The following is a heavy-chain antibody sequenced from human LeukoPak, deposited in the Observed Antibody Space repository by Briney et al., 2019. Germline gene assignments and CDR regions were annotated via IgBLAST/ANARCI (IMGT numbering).Heavy chain of an antibody. Sequence: PGGSLRLSCAASGFTFSSYGMHWVRQAPGKGLEWVAFIRYDGSNKYYADSVKGRFTISRDNAKNSLYLQMNSLRAEDTAVYYCARRSGHFFWNFDLWGRGTLVTVSS. CDR2: IRYDGSNK. J-gene: IGHJ2*01. V-gene: IGHV3-30*02. CDR3: ARRSGHFFWNFDL. D-gene: IGHD1-26*01. CDR1: GFTFSSYG.